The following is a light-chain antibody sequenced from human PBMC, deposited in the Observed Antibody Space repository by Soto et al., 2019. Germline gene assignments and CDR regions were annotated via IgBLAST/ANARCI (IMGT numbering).Light chain of an antibody. CDR1: QTIDNF. CDR2: DAS. V-gene: IGKV1-39*01. J-gene: IGKJ5*01. CDR3: QQSYTTPIT. Sequence: DIPMTQSPSSLSASVGDRVTITCRASQTIDNFVNWYKQEPGKAPKLLIYDASSLQSGAPSRFSGSGSGTDFTLTISSLQSEDFATYYCQQSYTTPITFGQGTRLDIK.